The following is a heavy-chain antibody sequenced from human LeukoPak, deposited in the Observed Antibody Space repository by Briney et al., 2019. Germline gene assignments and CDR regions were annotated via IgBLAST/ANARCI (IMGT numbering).Heavy chain of an antibody. CDR1: GYTFTSHD. V-gene: IGHV1-8*03. J-gene: IGHJ5*02. CDR2: MNPNSGNT. Sequence: ASVKVSCKASGYTFTSHDINWVRQATGQGLEWMGWMNPNSGNTGYAQKFQGRVTFTRNTSISTAYMELSSLRSEDTAVYYCARDISARDEAWWFDPWGQGTLVTVSS. CDR3: ARDISARDEAWWFDP. D-gene: IGHD3-9*01.